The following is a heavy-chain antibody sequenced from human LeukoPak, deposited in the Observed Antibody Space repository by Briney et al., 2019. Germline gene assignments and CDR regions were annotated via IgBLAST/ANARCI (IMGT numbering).Heavy chain of an antibody. CDR1: GYTFTGYY. CDR2: ISAYNGNT. D-gene: IGHD6-19*01. J-gene: IGHJ6*03. CDR3: ARDSSGWQSYYYYCMDV. V-gene: IGHV1-18*04. Sequence: ASVKVSCKASGYTFTGYYMHWVRQAPGQGLEWMGWISAYNGNTNYAQKLQGRVTMTTDTSTSTAYMELRSLRSDDTAVYYCARDSSGWQSYYYYCMDVWGKGTTVTISS.